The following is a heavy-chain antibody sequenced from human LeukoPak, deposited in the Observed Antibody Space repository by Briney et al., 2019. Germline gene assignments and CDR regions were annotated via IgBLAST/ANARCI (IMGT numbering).Heavy chain of an antibody. V-gene: IGHV5-51*01. CDR1: GYTFINSW. CDR3: ARSDGVLWYFDY. CDR2: IYPGDFDT. Sequence: KRGESLKISCKGSGYTFINSWIDGVRQMPGEGLEWMGIIYPGDFDTRYSPSFQGQVTISADKSISTAYLQWRSLKASDTAMYYRARSDGVLWYFDYWGQGTLVTVSS. J-gene: IGHJ4*02. D-gene: IGHD4-17*01.